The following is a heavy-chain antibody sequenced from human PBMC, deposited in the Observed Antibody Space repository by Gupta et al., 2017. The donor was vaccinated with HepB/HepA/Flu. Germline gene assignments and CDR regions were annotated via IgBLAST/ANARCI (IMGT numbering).Heavy chain of an antibody. J-gene: IGHJ6*02. CDR2: ISYDGSNK. CDR3: AKVLVSSGGYDYYYYGMDV. CDR1: G. Sequence: GMHWVRQAPGKGLEWVAVISYDGSNKYYADSVKGRFTISRDNSKNTLYLQMNSLRAEETAVYYCAKVLVSSGGYDYYYYGMDVWGQGTTVTVSS. D-gene: IGHD6-13*01. V-gene: IGHV3-30*18.